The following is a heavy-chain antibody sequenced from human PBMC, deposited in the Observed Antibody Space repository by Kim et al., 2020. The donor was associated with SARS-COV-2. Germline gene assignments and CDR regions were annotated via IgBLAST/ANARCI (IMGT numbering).Heavy chain of an antibody. V-gene: IGHV4-59*08. J-gene: IGHJ5*02. CDR1: GGSISSYY. Sequence: SETLSLTCTVSGGSISSYYWSWIRQPPGKGLEWIGYIYYSGSTNYNPSLKSRVTISVDTSKNQFSLKLSSVTAADTAVYYCARQQLPTWQNWFDPWGQGTLVTVSS. CDR2: IYYSGST. CDR3: ARQQLPTWQNWFDP. D-gene: IGHD2-2*01.